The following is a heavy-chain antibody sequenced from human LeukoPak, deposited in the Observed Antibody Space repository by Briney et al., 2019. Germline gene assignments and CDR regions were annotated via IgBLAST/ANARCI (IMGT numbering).Heavy chain of an antibody. CDR3: ERARQLGVPAAYCFDY. J-gene: IGHJ4*02. Sequence: GGSLRLSCAASGFTFSSYSMNWVRQAPGKGLEWVSSISSSSSYIYYADSVKGRFTISRDNAKNSLYLQMNSLRAEDTAVYYCERARQLGVPAAYCFDYWGQGTLVTVSS. D-gene: IGHD6-13*01. CDR1: GFTFSSYS. CDR2: ISSSSSYI. V-gene: IGHV3-21*01.